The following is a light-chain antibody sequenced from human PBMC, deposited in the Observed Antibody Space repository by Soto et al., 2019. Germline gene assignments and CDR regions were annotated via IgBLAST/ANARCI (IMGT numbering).Light chain of an antibody. Sequence: EIVLTQSPGTLSLSPGERATLSCRASQSVSSSFLAWYQQKVGQAPRLLIYGASSRATGIPDRFSGSGSGTDFTLTIRRLEPEDFAVYYCQKYGSSPRTFGQGTRLEIK. CDR1: QSVSSSF. J-gene: IGKJ5*01. CDR3: QKYGSSPRT. CDR2: GAS. V-gene: IGKV3-20*01.